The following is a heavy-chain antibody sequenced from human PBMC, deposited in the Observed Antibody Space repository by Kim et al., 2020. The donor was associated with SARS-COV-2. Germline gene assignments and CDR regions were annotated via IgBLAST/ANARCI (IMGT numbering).Heavy chain of an antibody. D-gene: IGHD5-12*01. J-gene: IGHJ4*02. V-gene: IGHV1-46*01. Sequence: AQKFQGRVTMTRDTSTSTVYMELSSLRSEDTAVYYCARDSGVATSTTFDYWGQGTLVTVSS. CDR3: ARDSGVATSTTFDY.